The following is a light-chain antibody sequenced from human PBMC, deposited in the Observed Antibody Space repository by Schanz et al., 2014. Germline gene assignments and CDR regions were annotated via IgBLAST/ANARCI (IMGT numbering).Light chain of an antibody. V-gene: IGKV1D-13*01. J-gene: IGKJ4*01. Sequence: AIQLTQSPSSLSASVGDRVTIACRASQGLSSALAWYQQKPGKAPKLLIYDASSLETGVPLRFSGSGSGTDFTLTISSLQPDDFATYYCQQFNNYPQITFGGGTKVEIK. CDR1: QGLSSA. CDR3: QQFNNYPQIT. CDR2: DAS.